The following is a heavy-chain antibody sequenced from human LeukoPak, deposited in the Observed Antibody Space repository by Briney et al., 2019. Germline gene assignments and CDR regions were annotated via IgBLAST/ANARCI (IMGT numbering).Heavy chain of an antibody. CDR1: GFTFSSYS. V-gene: IGHV3-21*01. CDR3: AREYRTLYYYDSSGYAPLDY. Sequence: PGGSVRLSCAASGFTFSSYSMNWVRQAPGKGLEWVSSISSSSSYIYYADSVKGRFTISRDNAKNSLYLQMNSLRAEDTAVYYCAREYRTLYYYDSSGYAPLDYWGQGTLVTVSS. D-gene: IGHD3-22*01. CDR2: ISSSSSYI. J-gene: IGHJ4*02.